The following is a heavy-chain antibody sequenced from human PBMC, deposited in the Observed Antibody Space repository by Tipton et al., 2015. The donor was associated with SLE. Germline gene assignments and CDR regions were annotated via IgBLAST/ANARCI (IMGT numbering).Heavy chain of an antibody. V-gene: IGHV4-4*08. J-gene: IGHJ4*02. CDR1: GGSISSYY. D-gene: IGHD6-13*01. CDR2: IYTSGST. CDR3: ARREIAAAGFDY. Sequence: TLSLTCTVSGGSISSYYWSWIRQPPGKGLEWIGRIYTSGSTNYNPSLKSRVTISVDTSKNQFSLKLSSVTAADTAVYYCARREIAAAGFDYWGQGTLVTVSS.